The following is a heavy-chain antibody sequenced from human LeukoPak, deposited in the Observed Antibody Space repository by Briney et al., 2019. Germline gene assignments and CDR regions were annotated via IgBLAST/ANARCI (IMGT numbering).Heavy chain of an antibody. CDR2: INHSGST. D-gene: IGHD2-8*01. CDR3: AKWSSTLKAFDF. V-gene: IGHV4-34*01. J-gene: IGHJ4*02. Sequence: SETLSLTCTVSGGSISGYFWSWIRQPPGKGLEWIGEINHSGSTNYNPSLKSRVTISVDTSKNQFSLKLSSVTAADTAVYYCAKWSSTLKAFDFWGQGILVIVSS. CDR1: GGSISGYF.